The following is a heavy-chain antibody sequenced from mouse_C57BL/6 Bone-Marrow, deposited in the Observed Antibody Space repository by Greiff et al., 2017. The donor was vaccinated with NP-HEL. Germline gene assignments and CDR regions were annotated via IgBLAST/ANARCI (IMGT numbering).Heavy chain of an antibody. Sequence: EVKLVESEGGLVQPGSSMKLSCTASGFTFSDYYMAWVRQVPEKGLEWVANINYDGSSTYYLDSLKSRFISSRDNAKNILYLQMSSLKSEDTATYYCAREGFDDGYYHSYWYFDVWGTGTTVTVSS. J-gene: IGHJ1*03. V-gene: IGHV5-16*01. CDR2: INYDGSST. D-gene: IGHD2-3*01. CDR1: GFTFSDYY. CDR3: AREGFDDGYYHSYWYFDV.